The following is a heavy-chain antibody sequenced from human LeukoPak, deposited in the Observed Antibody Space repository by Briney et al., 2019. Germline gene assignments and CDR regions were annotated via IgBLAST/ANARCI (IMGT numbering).Heavy chain of an antibody. D-gene: IGHD3-16*01. Sequence: SQTLSLTXTVSGGSISSGSYYWSWIRQPAGEGLEWTGRIYTSGSTNYNPSLKSRVTISVDTSKNQFSLKLSSVTAADTAVYYCARDSHTGVGDDAFDIWGQGTMVTVSS. V-gene: IGHV4-61*02. CDR1: GGSISSGSYY. J-gene: IGHJ3*02. CDR3: ARDSHTGVGDDAFDI. CDR2: IYTSGST.